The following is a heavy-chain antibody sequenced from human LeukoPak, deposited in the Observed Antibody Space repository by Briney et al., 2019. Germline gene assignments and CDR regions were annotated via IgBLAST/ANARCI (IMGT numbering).Heavy chain of an antibody. V-gene: IGHV3-53*01. CDR2: IYTVGTT. CDR1: GFSVSDNY. D-gene: IGHD6-25*01. Sequence: PGGSLRLSCAASGFSVSDNYMSWARQGPGKGLEWVSLIYTVGTTYYADSVKGRFTISRDNSNNTLYLQMNSLRADDTAVYYCARGVESAGDAFDIWGQGTMVTVSS. CDR3: ARGVESAGDAFDI. J-gene: IGHJ3*02.